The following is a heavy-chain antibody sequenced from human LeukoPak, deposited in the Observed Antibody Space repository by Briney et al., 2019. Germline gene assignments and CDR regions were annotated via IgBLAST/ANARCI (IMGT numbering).Heavy chain of an antibody. CDR2: IYYSGST. CDR1: GGSISSYY. J-gene: IGHJ4*02. D-gene: IGHD5-24*01. V-gene: IGHV4-59*01. Sequence: SETLSLTCTVSGGSISSYYWSWIRQPPGKGLEWIGYIYYSGSTNYNPSLKGRVTISVDTSKNQFSLKLSSVTAADTAVYYCARGAATVEMATILDYWGQGTLVTVSS. CDR3: ARGAATVEMATILDY.